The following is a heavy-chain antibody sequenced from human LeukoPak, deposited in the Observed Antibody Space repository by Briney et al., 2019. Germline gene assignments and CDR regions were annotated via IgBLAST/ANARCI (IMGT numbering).Heavy chain of an antibody. CDR3: ARGTVIQLWSISFDY. J-gene: IGHJ4*02. CDR2: INHSGST. D-gene: IGHD5-18*01. Sequence: SETLSLTCAVYGGSFSGYYWSWTRQPPGKGLEWIGEINHSGSTNYNPSLKSRVTISVDTSKNQFSLKLSSVTAADTAVYYCARGTVIQLWSISFDYWGQGTLVTVSS. V-gene: IGHV4-34*01. CDR1: GGSFSGYY.